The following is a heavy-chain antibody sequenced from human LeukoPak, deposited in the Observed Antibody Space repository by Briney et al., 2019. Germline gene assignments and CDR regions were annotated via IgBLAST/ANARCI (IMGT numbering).Heavy chain of an antibody. V-gene: IGHV1-3*01. CDR3: ARDLTMIRGAAFYYYYGMDV. CDR2: INGGNGNT. J-gene: IGHJ6*04. D-gene: IGHD3-10*01. Sequence: ASVKVSCKASGYTFTSYAIHWVRQAPGQRLEWLGWINGGNGNTKYSQKFQDRVTITRDTSASTAYMELSSLRSEDTAVYYCARDLTMIRGAAFYYYYGMDVWGKGTTVTGSS. CDR1: GYTFTSYA.